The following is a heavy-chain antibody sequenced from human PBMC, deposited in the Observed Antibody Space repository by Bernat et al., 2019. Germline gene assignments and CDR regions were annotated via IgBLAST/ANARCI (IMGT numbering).Heavy chain of an antibody. D-gene: IGHD6-25*01. CDR2: IIPIFGTA. CDR1: GGTFSSYA. Sequence: QVQLVQSGAEVKKPGSSVKVSCKASGGTFSSYAISWVRQAPGQGLEWMGGIIPIFGTANYAQKFQGRVTITADESTSTAYMELSSLRSEDTAVFYWAREKGAAAGLYYYYGMDVGGQGTTVTVSS. CDR3: AREKGAAAGLYYYYGMDV. V-gene: IGHV1-69*01. J-gene: IGHJ6*02.